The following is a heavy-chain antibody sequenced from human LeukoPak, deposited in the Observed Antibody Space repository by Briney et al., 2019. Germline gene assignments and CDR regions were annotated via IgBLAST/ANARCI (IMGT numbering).Heavy chain of an antibody. CDR2: INWNGGSI. J-gene: IGHJ6*03. CDR3: ARALTGYPPPYYYYMDV. CDR1: RFTFGDYG. D-gene: IGHD3-9*01. V-gene: IGHV3-20*01. Sequence: GGSLRLSCAASRFTFGDYGMGWVRQAPGKGLEWVSGINWNGGSIGYADSVKGRFTISRDNAKHSLYLQMNSLRAEDTALYHCARALTGYPPPYYYYMDVWGKGTTVTVSS.